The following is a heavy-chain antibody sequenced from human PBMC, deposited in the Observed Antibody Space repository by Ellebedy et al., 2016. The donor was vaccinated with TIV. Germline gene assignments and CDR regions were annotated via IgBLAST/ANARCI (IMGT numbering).Heavy chain of an antibody. CDR2: IKHDGSEK. Sequence: GESLKISCAASGFTFTSYWMSWVRQPPGKGLEWVANIKHDGSEKYYVDSVKGRFTISRDNAKNSLYLQMNSLRAEDTAVYYCAREGPMLRGVVDEDFWGQGTLVTVSS. CDR3: AREGPMLRGVVDEDF. D-gene: IGHD3-10*01. CDR1: GFTFTSYW. J-gene: IGHJ4*02. V-gene: IGHV3-7*01.